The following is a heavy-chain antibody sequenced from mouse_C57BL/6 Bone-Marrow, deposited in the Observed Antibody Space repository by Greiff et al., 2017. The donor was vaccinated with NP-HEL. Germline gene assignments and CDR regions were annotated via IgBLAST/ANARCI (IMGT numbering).Heavy chain of an antibody. D-gene: IGHD2-4*01. CDR2: IWRGGST. CDR1: GFSLTSYG. V-gene: IGHV2-5*01. CDR3: AKRGLRQGNYYAMDY. Sequence: VQVVESGPGLVQPSQSLSITCTVSGFSLTSYGVHWVRQSPGKGLEWLGVIWRGGSTDYNAAFMSRLSITKDNSKSQVFFKMNSLQADDTAIYYCAKRGLRQGNYYAMDYWGQGTSVTVSS. J-gene: IGHJ4*01.